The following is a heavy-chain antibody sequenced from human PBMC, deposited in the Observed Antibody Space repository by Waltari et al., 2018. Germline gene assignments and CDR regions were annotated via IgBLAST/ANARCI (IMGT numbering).Heavy chain of an antibody. CDR1: GGTFSSYA. CDR2: IIPIFGTA. CDR3: ARDEGFTIFGVVGYYFDY. D-gene: IGHD3-3*01. V-gene: IGHV1-69*01. J-gene: IGHJ4*02. Sequence: QVQLVQSGAEVKKPGSSVKVSCKASGGTFSSYAISWVRQAPGQGLEWMGGIIPIFGTANYAQKFQGRVTITADESTSTAYMELSSLRSEDTAVYYCARDEGFTIFGVVGYYFDYWGQGTLVTVSS.